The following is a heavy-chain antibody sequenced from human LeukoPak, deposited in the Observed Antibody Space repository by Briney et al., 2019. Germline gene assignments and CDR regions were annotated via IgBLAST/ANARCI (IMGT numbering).Heavy chain of an antibody. CDR2: INHSGST. CDR3: ARHGSTWDVHHWFDP. J-gene: IGHJ5*02. V-gene: IGHV4-34*01. CDR1: GGSFSGYY. Sequence: SETLSLTCAVYGGSFSGYYWSWIRQPPGKGLEGIGEINHSGSTNYNPSLKSRVTISVDTSKNQFSLKLSSVTAADTAVYYCARHGSTWDVHHWFDPWGQGTLVTVSS. D-gene: IGHD1-26*01.